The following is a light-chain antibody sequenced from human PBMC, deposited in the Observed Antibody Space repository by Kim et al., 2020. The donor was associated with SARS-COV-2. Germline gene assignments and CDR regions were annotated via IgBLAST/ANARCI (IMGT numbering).Light chain of an antibody. CDR1: QSVRGNY. Sequence: LSPGERATLSCRASQSVRGNYLAWYQQRPGQAPRLLISSPSNRPSGIPDRFSGSGSGTDFSLTISRLEPEDFAMYYCQQYGSSPYTFGQGTKLEI. J-gene: IGKJ2*01. CDR3: QQYGSSPYT. CDR2: SPS. V-gene: IGKV3-20*01.